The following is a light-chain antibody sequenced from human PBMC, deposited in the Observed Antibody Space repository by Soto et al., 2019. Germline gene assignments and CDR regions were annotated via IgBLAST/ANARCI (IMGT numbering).Light chain of an antibody. CDR1: QSVGSIY. CDR3: QQYHTWPPIT. Sequence: EIVLTQSPGTLSLSPGDRATLSCRASQSVGSIYLAWYQQKPGQAPRLLIYGTSSRATGIPDRFSGSGSGTDFTLSTSSLQPGDVGIYSCQQYHTWPPITFGQGTRLEIK. V-gene: IGKV3-20*01. CDR2: GTS. J-gene: IGKJ5*01.